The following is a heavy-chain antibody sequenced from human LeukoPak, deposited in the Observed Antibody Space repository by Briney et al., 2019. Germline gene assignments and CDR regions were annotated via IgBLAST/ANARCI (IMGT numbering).Heavy chain of an antibody. CDR1: GFTFSSYW. CDR2: IKQDGSEK. D-gene: IGHD6-19*01. CDR3: ARDPGYSSGWVKGYFDY. V-gene: IGHV3-7*03. Sequence: GGSLRLSCAASGFTFSSYWMSWVRQAPGKGLEWVANIKQDGSEKYYVDSVKGRFTISRDNAKNSLYLQMNSLRAEDTAVHYCARDPGYSSGWVKGYFDYWGQGTLVTVSS. J-gene: IGHJ4*02.